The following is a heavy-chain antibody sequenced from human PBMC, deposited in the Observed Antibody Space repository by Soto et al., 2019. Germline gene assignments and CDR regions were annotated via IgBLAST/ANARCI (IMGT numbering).Heavy chain of an antibody. V-gene: IGHV3-30*18. CDR3: AKSGRAEGLRFLEWSDPPRSLYYFDY. Sequence: QVQLVESGGGVVQPGRSLRLSCAASGFTFSSYGMHWVRQAPGKGLEWVAVISYDGSNKYYADSVKGRFTISRDNSKNTLYLQMNSLRAEDTAMYYCAKSGRAEGLRFLEWSDPPRSLYYFDYWGHGTLVTVSS. CDR1: GFTFSSYG. D-gene: IGHD3-3*01. J-gene: IGHJ4*01. CDR2: ISYDGSNK.